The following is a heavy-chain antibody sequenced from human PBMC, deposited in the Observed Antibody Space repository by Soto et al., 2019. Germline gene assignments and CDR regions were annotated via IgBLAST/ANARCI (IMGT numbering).Heavy chain of an antibody. V-gene: IGHV4-39*01. CDR2: IYYSGST. J-gene: IGHJ6*02. Sequence: SETQSLTCTVSGGSISSSSYYWGWIRQPPGKGLEWIGSIYYSGSTYYNPSLKSRVTISVDTSKNQFSLKLSSVTAADTAVYYCASCSSGWYGAYCGGDPPGGMDVWGQVTKVTVYS. CDR3: ASCSSGWYGAYCGGDPPGGMDV. CDR1: GGSISSSSYY. D-gene: IGHD2-21*02.